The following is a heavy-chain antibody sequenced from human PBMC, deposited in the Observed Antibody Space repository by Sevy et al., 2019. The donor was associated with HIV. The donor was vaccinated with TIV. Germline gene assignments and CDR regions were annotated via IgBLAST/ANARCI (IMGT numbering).Heavy chain of an antibody. CDR2: IKQDGSEK. D-gene: IGHD3-10*01. V-gene: IGHV3-7*01. Sequence: GGSLRLSCAASGFTLSRYWMSWVRQAPGKGLEWVANIKQDGSEKYYVESVKGRFTISRDNAKNSLYLQMNSLRAEDTAVYYCARDTYYYGSGSYWVYWGQGTLVTVSS. CDR3: ARDTYYYGSGSYWVY. CDR1: GFTLSRYW. J-gene: IGHJ4*02.